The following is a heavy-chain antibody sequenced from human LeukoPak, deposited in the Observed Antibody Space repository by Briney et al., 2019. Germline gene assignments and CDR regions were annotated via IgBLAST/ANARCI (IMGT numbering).Heavy chain of an antibody. CDR1: GVSISSGGYY. Sequence: SETLSLTCTVSGVSISSGGYYWSWVRHHPGKGLEWIGHVSYSGSTYYNPSLNSRVTTSVGTSKTQFSLKLSSVTAADTAVYYCARVRGYSYGELDYWGLGSLVIVSS. CDR2: VSYSGST. V-gene: IGHV4-31*03. CDR3: ARVRGYSYGELDY. J-gene: IGHJ4*02. D-gene: IGHD5-18*01.